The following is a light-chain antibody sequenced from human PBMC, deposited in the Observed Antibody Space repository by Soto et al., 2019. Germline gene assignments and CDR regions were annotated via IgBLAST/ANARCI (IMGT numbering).Light chain of an antibody. CDR1: QSININ. V-gene: IGKV3-15*01. Sequence: EIVMTQSPATLSVSPGERATLSCRASQSININLAWYQQKPGQIPRLLIYGASTGATGLPARFSGSGSGTEFTLTISSLQTEDFACYYCQQYNNWPHTFGQGTKLEIK. CDR3: QQYNNWPHT. CDR2: GAS. J-gene: IGKJ2*01.